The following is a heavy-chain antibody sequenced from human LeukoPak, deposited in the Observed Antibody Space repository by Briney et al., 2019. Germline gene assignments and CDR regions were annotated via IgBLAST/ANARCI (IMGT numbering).Heavy chain of an antibody. V-gene: IGHV4-39*02. J-gene: IGHJ5*02. CDR2: IDYSGST. D-gene: IGHD3-3*01. CDR1: GGSLSSSSYY. Sequence: SETLSLTCTVSGGSLSSSSYYWGWIRQPPGKGLEWIGSIDYSGSTYYNPSLKSRVTISVDTSKNQVSLKLSSVTAADTAVYYCAREAISWSGCEFDPWGQGTQVTVSS. CDR3: AREAISWSGCEFDP.